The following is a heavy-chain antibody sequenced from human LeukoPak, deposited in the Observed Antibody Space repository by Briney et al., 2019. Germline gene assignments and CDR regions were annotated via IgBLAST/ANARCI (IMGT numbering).Heavy chain of an antibody. V-gene: IGHV3-23*01. J-gene: IGHJ4*02. CDR2: INGGVGST. CDR1: GFTFSSYA. CDR3: ARAQVLIVVVPFDY. D-gene: IGHD2-2*01. Sequence: GGSLRLSCAASGFTFSSYAMSWVRQAPGKGLEWVSAINGGVGSTYYADSVKGRFTISRDNSKNTLYLQLNSLRAEDTAVYYCARAQVLIVVVPFDYWGQGTLVTVSS.